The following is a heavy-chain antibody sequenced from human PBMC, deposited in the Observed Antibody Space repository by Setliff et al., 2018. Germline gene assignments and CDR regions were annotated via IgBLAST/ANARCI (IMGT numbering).Heavy chain of an antibody. CDR1: GFRFSGLY. J-gene: IGHJ6*02. CDR2: ISGAGTTV. Sequence: GVLRLSCAASGFRFSGLYMSWVRQVPGKGLEWLSKISGAGTTVYYADSVRGRFTISRDNAKNSLYLQMNSLRAEDSAVYYCARDGVFYAMDFWGQGTTVTVSS. V-gene: IGHV3-11*04. D-gene: IGHD3-10*01. CDR3: ARDGVFYAMDF.